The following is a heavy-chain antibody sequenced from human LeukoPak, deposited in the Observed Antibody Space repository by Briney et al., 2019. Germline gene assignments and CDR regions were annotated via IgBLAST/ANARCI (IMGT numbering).Heavy chain of an antibody. CDR1: GYTFTGYY. CDR3: ARDLENYDSSGSLDY. V-gene: IGHV1-2*02. CDR2: INPNSGGT. D-gene: IGHD3-22*01. J-gene: IGHJ4*02. Sequence: ASVKVSCKASGYTFTGYYMHWVRQAPGQGLEWMGWINPNSGGTNYAQKFQGRVTMTRDTSISTAYMELSRLRSDDTAVYYCARDLENYDSSGSLDYWGQGTLVTVSS.